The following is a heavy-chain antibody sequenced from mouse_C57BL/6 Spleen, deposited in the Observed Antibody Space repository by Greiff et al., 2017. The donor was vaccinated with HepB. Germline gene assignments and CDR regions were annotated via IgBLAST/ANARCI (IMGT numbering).Heavy chain of an antibody. D-gene: IGHD2-4*01. CDR2: IYPSDSET. CDR3: ARPYDYDDGAWFAY. Sequence: QVQLKQPGAELVRPGSSVKLSCKASGYTFTSYWMDWVKQRPGQGLEWIGNIYPSDSETHYNQKFKDKATLTVDKSSSTAYMQLSSLTSEDSAVYYCARPYDYDDGAWFAYWGQGTLVTVSA. J-gene: IGHJ3*01. CDR1: GYTFTSYW. V-gene: IGHV1-61*01.